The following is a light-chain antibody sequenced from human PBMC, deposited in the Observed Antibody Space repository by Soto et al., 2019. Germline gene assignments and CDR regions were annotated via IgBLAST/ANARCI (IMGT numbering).Light chain of an antibody. Sequence: QPVLTQPASVSGSPGQSITISCTGTSSDVGGYNYVSWYQQHPGKAPKLMIYDVSNRPSGVSNRFSGSKSGNTASLTISGLQAEDEADYYCSSYTSSSTLEWVFGGGTKVTVL. CDR1: SSDVGGYNY. CDR2: DVS. CDR3: SSYTSSSTLEWV. V-gene: IGLV2-14*01. J-gene: IGLJ2*01.